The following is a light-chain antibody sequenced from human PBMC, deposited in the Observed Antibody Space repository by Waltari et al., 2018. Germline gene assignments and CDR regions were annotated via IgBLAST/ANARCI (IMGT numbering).Light chain of an antibody. CDR3: QSYDTTLSVV. CDR2: GTN. J-gene: IGLJ2*01. CDR1: TSKIGPGYD. Sequence: QSVLPQPPSVSGAPGQRVSISCTGSTSKIGPGYDVHWYQQGPGKAPKLIIYGTNTRPLGVPDRFFGSQYGTSASLAIIGLQAEDEGDYYCQSYDTTLSVVFGGGTKLTVL. V-gene: IGLV1-40*01.